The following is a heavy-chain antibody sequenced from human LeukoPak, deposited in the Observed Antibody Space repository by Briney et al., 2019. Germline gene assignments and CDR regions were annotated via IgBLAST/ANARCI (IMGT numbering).Heavy chain of an antibody. D-gene: IGHD3-16*01. CDR3: ARQPIYEAYFDF. CDR1: GLTFSDYY. Sequence: PGGSLRLSCAASGLTFSDYYMSWIRQAPGKGLEWVSYISSSGSTIYYADSVKGRFTISRDNAKNSLYLQMNSLRADDTAVYFCARQPIYEAYFDFWGRETLVTVSS. J-gene: IGHJ4*02. V-gene: IGHV3-11*04. CDR2: ISSSGSTI.